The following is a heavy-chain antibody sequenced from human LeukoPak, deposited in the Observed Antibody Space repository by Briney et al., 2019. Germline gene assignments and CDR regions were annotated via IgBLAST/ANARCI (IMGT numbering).Heavy chain of an antibody. Sequence: GGSLRLSCAASGFTFSSYAMSWVRQAPGKGLEWVSAISGSGGSTYYADSVKGRFTISRDNSENTLYLQMNSLRAEDTAVYYCAKAPVVVPAAIDYWGQGTLVTVSS. J-gene: IGHJ4*02. CDR1: GFTFSSYA. CDR3: AKAPVVVPAAIDY. D-gene: IGHD2-2*02. V-gene: IGHV3-23*01. CDR2: ISGSGGST.